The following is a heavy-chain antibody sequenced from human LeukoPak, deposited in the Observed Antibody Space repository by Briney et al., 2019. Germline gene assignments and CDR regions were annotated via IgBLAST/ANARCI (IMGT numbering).Heavy chain of an antibody. J-gene: IGHJ4*02. Sequence: SETLSLTCTVSGGSISSGGYYWSWIRQPPGKGLEWIGYIYHSGSTYYNPSLKSRVTISVDRSKNQFSLKLSSVTAADTAVYYCARVSVVGATVDYWGQGTLVTVSS. CDR2: IYHSGST. V-gene: IGHV4-30-2*01. CDR3: ARVSVVGATVDY. D-gene: IGHD1-26*01. CDR1: GGSISSGGYY.